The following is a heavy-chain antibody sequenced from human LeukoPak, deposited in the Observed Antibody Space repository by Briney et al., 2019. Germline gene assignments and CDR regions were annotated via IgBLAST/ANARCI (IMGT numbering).Heavy chain of an antibody. V-gene: IGHV4-59*08. D-gene: IGHD4-17*01. CDR3: ARQLEGYGDYAYYFDY. J-gene: IGHJ4*02. CDR1: GGSISSYY. CDR2: IYYSGST. Sequence: SETLSFTCTVSGGSISSYYWSWIRQPPGKGLEWIGYIYYSGSTNYNPSLKSRVTISVDTSKNQFSLKLSSVTAADTAVYYCARQLEGYGDYAYYFDYWGQGTLVTVSS.